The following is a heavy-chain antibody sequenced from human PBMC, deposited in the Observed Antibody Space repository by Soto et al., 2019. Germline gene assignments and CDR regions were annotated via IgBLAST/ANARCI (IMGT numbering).Heavy chain of an antibody. V-gene: IGHV1-18*04. CDR1: GYTFTSYG. Sequence: QVQLVQSGAEVKKAGASVKVSCKASGYTFTSYGITWVRQAPGQGLEWMGWISAYNGHTNYAQKFQGRVTMTTDTSTSTAYMELRSLRSDDTAVYYCARSPSATGTTCFDPWGQGTLVTVSS. CDR3: ARSPSATGTTCFDP. D-gene: IGHD6-13*01. J-gene: IGHJ5*02. CDR2: ISAYNGHT.